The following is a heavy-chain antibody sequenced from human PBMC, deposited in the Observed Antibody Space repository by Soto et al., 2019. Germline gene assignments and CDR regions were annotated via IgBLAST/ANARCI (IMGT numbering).Heavy chain of an antibody. V-gene: IGHV4-61*01. CDR3: ARDKVGATTGYYYYGMDV. Sequence: SETLSLTCTVSGGSVSSGSYYWSWIRQPPGKGLEWIGYIYYSGSTNYNPSLKSRVTISVDTSKNQFSLKLSSVTAADTAVYYCARDKVGATTGYYYYGMDVWGKGTTVTVSS. J-gene: IGHJ6*04. CDR2: IYYSGST. D-gene: IGHD1-26*01. CDR1: GGSVSSGSYY.